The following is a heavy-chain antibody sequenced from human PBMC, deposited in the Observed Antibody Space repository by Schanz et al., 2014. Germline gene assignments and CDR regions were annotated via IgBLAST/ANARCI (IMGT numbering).Heavy chain of an antibody. J-gene: IGHJ4*02. CDR3: AKGKSEVRGIILDY. CDR1: GFTFISYD. Sequence: VQLVESGGGLAQPGRSLRLSCVASGFTFISYDIHWVRQAPGKGLEWVAVIRYDGRNKNFVESVKGRFTISRDNSNNTVYLQMNTLRADDTALYYCAKGKSEVRGIILDYWGQGTMVVVSS. D-gene: IGHD3-10*01. V-gene: IGHV3-33*06. CDR2: IRYDGRNK.